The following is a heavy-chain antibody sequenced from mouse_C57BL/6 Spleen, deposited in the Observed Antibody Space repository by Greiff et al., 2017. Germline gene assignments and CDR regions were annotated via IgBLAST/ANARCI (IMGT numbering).Heavy chain of an antibody. Sequence: QVQLQQPGAELVKPGASVKISCKASGYAFSSSWMNWVKQRPGKGLEWIGRIYPGDGDTNYNGKFKGKATLTADKSSSTAYMQLSSLTSEDSAVYFCATTLFAYWGQGTLVTVSA. CDR3: ATTLFAY. CDR1: GYAFSSSW. J-gene: IGHJ3*01. CDR2: IYPGDGDT. V-gene: IGHV1-82*01. D-gene: IGHD4-1*02.